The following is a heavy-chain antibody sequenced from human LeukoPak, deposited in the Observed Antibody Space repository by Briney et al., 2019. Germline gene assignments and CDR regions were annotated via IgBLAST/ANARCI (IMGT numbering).Heavy chain of an antibody. CDR2: ISPYNGNT. V-gene: IGHV1-18*01. D-gene: IGHD3-10*01. CDR3: ARDLEYGSGGSPDY. CDR1: GYTFTNYG. J-gene: IGHJ4*02. Sequence: ASVKVSCKASGYTFTNYGISWVRQAPGQGLEWMGWISPYNGNTNYAQKLQGRVTMTTDTSTTTSYMELRSLRSDDTAVYYCARDLEYGSGGSPDYWGQGTLVTVSS.